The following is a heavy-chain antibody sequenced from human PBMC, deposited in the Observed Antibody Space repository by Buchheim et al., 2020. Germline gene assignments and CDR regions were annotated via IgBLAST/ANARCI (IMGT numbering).Heavy chain of an antibody. CDR3: ARDSLTGDYYDSSGYSDGMDV. Sequence: EVQLVESGGGLVKPGGSLRLSCAASGFTFSSYSMNWVRQAPGKGLEWVSSISSSSSYIYYADSVKGRFTISRDNAKNSLYIQMNSLRAEDTAVYYCARDSLTGDYYDSSGYSDGMDVWGQGTT. D-gene: IGHD3-22*01. V-gene: IGHV3-21*01. CDR1: GFTFSSYS. CDR2: ISSSSSYI. J-gene: IGHJ6*02.